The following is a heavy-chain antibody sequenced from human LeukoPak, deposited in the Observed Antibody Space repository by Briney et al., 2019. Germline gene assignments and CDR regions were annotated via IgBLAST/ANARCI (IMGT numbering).Heavy chain of an antibody. D-gene: IGHD2-2*01. CDR1: GYTFTGYY. CDR2: INPSGGST. J-gene: IGHJ3*02. V-gene: IGHV1-46*01. CDR3: ARGHSQTYSSTSSPDAFDI. Sequence: GASVKVSCKASGYTFTGYYMHWVRQAPGQGLEWMGIINPSGGSTSYAQKFQGRVTMTRDTSTSTVYMELSSLRSEDTAVYYCARGHSQTYSSTSSPDAFDIWGQGTMVTVSS.